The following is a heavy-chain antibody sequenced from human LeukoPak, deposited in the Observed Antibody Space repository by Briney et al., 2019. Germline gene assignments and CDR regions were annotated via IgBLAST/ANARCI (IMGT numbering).Heavy chain of an antibody. J-gene: IGHJ4*02. CDR2: VYYRGST. CDR3: ARIYYGLGVYFDY. D-gene: IGHD3-10*01. V-gene: IGHV4-39*01. CDR1: GGSISSSSYY. Sequence: SETLSLTCTVSGGSISSSSYYWGWIRQPPGKGLDWIGSVYYRGSTYYNPSLKSRVTISVDTSKNQFSLKLSSVTAADTAVYYCARIYYGLGVYFDYWGQGTLVTVSS.